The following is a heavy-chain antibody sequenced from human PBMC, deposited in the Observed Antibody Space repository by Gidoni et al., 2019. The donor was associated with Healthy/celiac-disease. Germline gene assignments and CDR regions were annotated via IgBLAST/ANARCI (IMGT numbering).Heavy chain of an antibody. J-gene: IGHJ4*02. CDR2: IIPIFGTA. CDR3: ASSSPDIVVVVAATGVYYFDY. CDR1: GGTFSSYA. Sequence: QVQLVQSGAEVKKPGSSVKVSCKASGGTFSSYAISWVRQAPGQGLEWMGGIIPIFGTANYAQKFQGRVTITADESTSTAYMELSSLRSEDTAVYYCASSSPDIVVVVAATGVYYFDYWGQGTLVTVSS. V-gene: IGHV1-69*01. D-gene: IGHD2-15*01.